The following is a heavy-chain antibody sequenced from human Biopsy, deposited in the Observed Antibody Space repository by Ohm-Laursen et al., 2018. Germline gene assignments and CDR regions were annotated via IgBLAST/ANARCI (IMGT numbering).Heavy chain of an antibody. CDR3: ARDRFDLLTPNWFDP. Sequence: SDTLSLTCVVSGFSISSGCYWGWIRQPPGKGLEWIGSVYDSGKSYYTPSLKSRVTISVDVSTNQFSLNLSPVTAADTAVYYCARDRFDLLTPNWFDPWGQGTLVTVSS. V-gene: IGHV4-38-2*02. CDR1: GFSISSGCY. CDR2: VYDSGKS. J-gene: IGHJ5*02. D-gene: IGHD3-9*01.